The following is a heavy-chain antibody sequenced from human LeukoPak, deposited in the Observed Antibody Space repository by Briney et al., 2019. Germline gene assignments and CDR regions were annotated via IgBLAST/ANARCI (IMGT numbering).Heavy chain of an antibody. D-gene: IGHD3-9*01. V-gene: IGHV1-2*02. CDR3: ARELYDILTGYYPPQRWFDP. CDR1: GYTFTGYD. Sequence: ASVKVSCKASGYTFTGYDMHWVRQAPGQGLELMGWINPNSGGTNYAQKFQGRVTMTRDTSISTAYMELSRLRSDDTAVYYCARELYDILTGYYPPQRWFDPWGQGTLVTVSS. J-gene: IGHJ5*02. CDR2: INPNSGGT.